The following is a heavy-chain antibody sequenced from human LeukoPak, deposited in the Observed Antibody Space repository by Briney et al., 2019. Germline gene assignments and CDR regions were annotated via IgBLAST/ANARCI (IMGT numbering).Heavy chain of an antibody. Sequence: ASVKVSCQASGYTYTGYYMHWVRQAPGQGREWMGWINPNSGDTNYAQKFQGRVTMTRDTSISTAYMELSRLRSDDTAVYYCARDLARFGEAQYYFDYWGQGALVTVSS. CDR1: GYTYTGYY. D-gene: IGHD3-10*01. V-gene: IGHV1-2*02. J-gene: IGHJ4*02. CDR2: INPNSGDT. CDR3: ARDLARFGEAQYYFDY.